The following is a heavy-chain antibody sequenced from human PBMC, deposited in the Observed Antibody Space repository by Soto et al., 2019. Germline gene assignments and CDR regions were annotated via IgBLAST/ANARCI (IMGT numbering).Heavy chain of an antibody. D-gene: IGHD3-10*01. CDR2: ISYDGSNK. J-gene: IGHJ3*01. CDR1: GFTFSSYA. CDR3: ARCARGGFDV. Sequence: LRLSCASSGFTFSSYAMHWVRQAPGKGLEWVAVISYDGSNKYYADSVTGLFTISRDNSKNTLYLRMNSLRSDDTAVYSCARCARGGFDVWGEGT. V-gene: IGHV3-30-3*01.